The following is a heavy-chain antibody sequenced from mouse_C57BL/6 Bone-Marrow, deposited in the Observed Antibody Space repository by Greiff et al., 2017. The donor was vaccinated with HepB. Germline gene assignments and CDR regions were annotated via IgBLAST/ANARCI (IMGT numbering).Heavy chain of an antibody. D-gene: IGHD2-3*01. V-gene: IGHV1-63*01. CDR1: GYTFTNYW. J-gene: IGHJ1*03. CDR2: IYPGGGYT. CDR3: ARGLLPPHWYFDV. Sequence: QVQLQQSGAELVRPGTSVTMSCKASGYTFTNYWIGWAKQRPGHGLEWIGDIYPGGGYTNYNEKFKGKATLTADKSSSTAYMQFSSLTSEDSAIYYCARGLLPPHWYFDVWGTGTTVTVSS.